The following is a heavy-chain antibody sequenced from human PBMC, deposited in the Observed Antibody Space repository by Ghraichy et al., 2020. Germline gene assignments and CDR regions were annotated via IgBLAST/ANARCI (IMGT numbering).Heavy chain of an antibody. D-gene: IGHD3-10*01. CDR2: ISGSGGST. J-gene: IGHJ4*02. CDR1: GFTFSSYA. Sequence: GESLNISCAASGFTFSSYAMSWVRQAPGKGLEWVSAISGSGGSTYYADSVKGRFTISRDNSKNTLYLQMNSLRAEDTAVYYCANLMEGWFGELLSNFDYWGQGTLVTVSS. V-gene: IGHV3-23*01. CDR3: ANLMEGWFGELLSNFDY.